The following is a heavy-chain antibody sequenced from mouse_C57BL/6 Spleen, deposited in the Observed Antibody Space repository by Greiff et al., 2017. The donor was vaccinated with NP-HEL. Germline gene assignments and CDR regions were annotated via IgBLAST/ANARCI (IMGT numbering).Heavy chain of an antibody. CDR2: INPNNGGT. J-gene: IGHJ2*01. D-gene: IGHD2-4*01. Sequence: EVQLQQSGPELVKPGASVKLSCKASGYTFTDYYMNWVKQSPGKSLEWIGNINPNNGGTSYNQKFKGKATLTVDKSSSTAYMQLRSLTSEDSAVDYCARGGIDSDYDAGYYFDYWGQGTTLTVSS. CDR1: GYTFTDYY. V-gene: IGHV1-26*01. CDR3: ARGGIDSDYDAGYYFDY.